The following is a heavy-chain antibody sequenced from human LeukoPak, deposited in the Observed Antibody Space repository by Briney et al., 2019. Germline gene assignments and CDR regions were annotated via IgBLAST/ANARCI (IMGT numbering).Heavy chain of an antibody. D-gene: IGHD6-13*01. CDR2: ISWNSGNI. CDR1: GYTFDGYG. CDR3: AKDTAPESGYSSSLRHGNALDI. V-gene: IGHV3-9*01. Sequence: GGSLRLSCAASGYTFDGYGMHWVRQAPGKGLEWVSGISWNSGNIDYADSVKGRFTISRDNAKNSLYLQMNSLRAEDTALYYCAKDTAPESGYSSSLRHGNALDIWGQGTMVTVSS. J-gene: IGHJ3*02.